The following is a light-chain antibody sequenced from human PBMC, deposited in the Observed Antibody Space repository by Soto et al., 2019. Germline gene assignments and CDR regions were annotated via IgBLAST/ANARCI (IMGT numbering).Light chain of an antibody. J-gene: IGKJ1*01. Sequence: DIQMTQSPSTLSASVGDRVTITCRVSQSISSWLAWYQQKPGKAPKLLIYDASSLESGVPSRFSGSGSGTAFTLTISSLQPDDFATYYCQQYNSYSWTFGQGTKVEIK. CDR2: DAS. CDR3: QQYNSYSWT. CDR1: QSISSW. V-gene: IGKV1-5*01.